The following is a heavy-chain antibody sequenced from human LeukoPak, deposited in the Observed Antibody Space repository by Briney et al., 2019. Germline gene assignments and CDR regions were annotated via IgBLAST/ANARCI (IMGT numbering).Heavy chain of an antibody. CDR2: IIPIFGTA. D-gene: IGHD4-23*01. CDR1: GGTFSSYA. J-gene: IGHJ4*02. Sequence: GASVKVSCEASGGTFSSYAISWVRQAPGQGLEWMGGIIPIFGTANYAQKFQGRVTITADESTSTAYMELSSLRSEDTAVYYCARGNYYGGNGFDYWGQGTLVTVSS. CDR3: ARGNYYGGNGFDY. V-gene: IGHV1-69*13.